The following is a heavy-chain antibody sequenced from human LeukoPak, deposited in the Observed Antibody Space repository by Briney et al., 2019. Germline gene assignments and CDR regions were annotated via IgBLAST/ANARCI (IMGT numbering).Heavy chain of an antibody. CDR2: IYYSGSST. CDR3: ARTSRHFYGSGTNLTPWPAGMDV. V-gene: IGHV4-59*01. J-gene: IGHJ6*02. CDR1: GGSMSGFF. Sequence: SSETLSLTCTVSGGSMSGFFWTWIRQPPGRELEWIGSIYYSGSSTKYNPSLKSRVTISVDTSKSQFSLNLDSATAADTAVYYCARTSRHFYGSGTNLTPWPAGMDVWGQGTTVTVS. D-gene: IGHD3-10*01.